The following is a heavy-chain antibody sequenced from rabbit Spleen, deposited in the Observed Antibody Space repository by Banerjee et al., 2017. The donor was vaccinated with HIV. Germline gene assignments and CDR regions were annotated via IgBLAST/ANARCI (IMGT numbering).Heavy chain of an antibody. CDR3: ARRGSGVGGAMDL. V-gene: IGHV1S7*01. D-gene: IGHD1-1*01. CDR1: RFDFSTYS. Sequence: QLVESGGGLVQPGGSLKLSCKASRFDFSTYSMSWVRQAPGKGLEWIGYIVPIFGVTYYASWVNGRFTISSHNAQNTLYLQLNSLTAADTATYFCARRGSGVGGAMDLWGPGTLVTVS. CDR2: IVPIFGVT. J-gene: IGHJ4*01.